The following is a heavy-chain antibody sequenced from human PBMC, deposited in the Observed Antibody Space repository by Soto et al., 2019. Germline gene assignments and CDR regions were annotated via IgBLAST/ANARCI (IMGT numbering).Heavy chain of an antibody. V-gene: IGHV1-2*02. D-gene: IGHD1-7*01. CDR3: GRGRSEELVVLY. CDR1: GYTFTGYY. J-gene: IGHJ4*02. Sequence: QVQLVQSGAELKASGASVKVSCKASGYTFTGYYIHWVRQAPGQGLEWVGEISPKSGGTRYAQKIQGRVTMTKGTSISTLYMELTNLSPDDTAVYYCGRGRSEELVVLYWGQGTLVTV. CDR2: ISPKSGGT.